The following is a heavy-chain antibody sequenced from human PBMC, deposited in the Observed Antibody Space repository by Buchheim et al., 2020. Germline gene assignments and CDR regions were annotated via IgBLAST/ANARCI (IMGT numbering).Heavy chain of an antibody. CDR3: ARHTHDYGESHYHFSRDV. CDR1: GYSFTSYW. J-gene: IGHJ6*03. D-gene: IGHD4-17*01. CDR2: IYPDDSDT. V-gene: IGHV5-51*01. Sequence: EVQLVQSGAEVKKPGESLKISCKGSGYSFTSYWIGWVRQMPGKGLEWMAIIYPDDSDTRYSPSFQGQVTIPADKSISTAYLHWSSLKASDTAMHYCARHTHDYGESHYHFSRDVW.